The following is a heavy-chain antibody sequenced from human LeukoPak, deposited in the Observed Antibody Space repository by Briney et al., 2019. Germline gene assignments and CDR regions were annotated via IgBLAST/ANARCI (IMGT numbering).Heavy chain of an antibody. CDR1: GVSISSYY. CDR3: ARGRYYGSGSYYKPSSFDY. CDR2: IYLSGST. V-gene: IGHV4-4*07. J-gene: IGHJ4*02. Sequence: SETLSLTCNVSGVSISSYYWSWIRQPAGKGLEWIGRIYLSGSTSYNPSLRSRVTISVDTSKNQFSLKLSSVTAADTAVYYCARGRYYGSGSYYKPSSFDYWGQGTLVTVSS. D-gene: IGHD3-10*01.